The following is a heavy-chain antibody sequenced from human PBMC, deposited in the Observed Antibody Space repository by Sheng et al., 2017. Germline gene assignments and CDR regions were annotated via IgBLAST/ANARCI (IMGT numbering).Heavy chain of an antibody. J-gene: IGHJ4*02. CDR1: GFTFSSYA. CDR3: ARDSAPYCGGNCYWTFDY. Sequence: QVQLVESGGGVVQPGRSLRLSCAASGFTFSSYAMHWARQAPGKGLEWVAIISYDGSNKYYADSVKGRFTVSRDNSKNTLYLQMNSLRAEDTAVYYCARDSAPYCGGNCYWTFDYWGQGTLVTVSS. D-gene: IGHD2-21*02. CDR2: ISYDGSNK. V-gene: IGHV3-30*04.